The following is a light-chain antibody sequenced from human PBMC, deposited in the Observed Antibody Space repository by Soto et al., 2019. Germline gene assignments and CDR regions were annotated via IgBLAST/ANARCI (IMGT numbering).Light chain of an antibody. CDR1: SSDVGGYNY. Sequence: QSLLTQPASVSGSPGQSITISCTGTSSDVGGYNYVSWYQQHPGKAPKLMIYDVSNRPSGVSNRFSGSKSGNTASLTISGLQAEDEADYYYSSYTSSSTLYVFGTGTKDTVL. V-gene: IGLV2-14*01. CDR3: SSYTSSSTLYV. J-gene: IGLJ1*01. CDR2: DVS.